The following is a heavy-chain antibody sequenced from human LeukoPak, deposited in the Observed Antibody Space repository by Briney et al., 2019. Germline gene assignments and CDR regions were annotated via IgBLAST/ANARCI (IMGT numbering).Heavy chain of an antibody. CDR3: ARASGLYYDYVWGSYRYSRSFDY. CDR2: TYYRSKWYN. Sequence: SQTLSLTCAISGDSVSSNSAAWNWIRQSPSRGLEWLGRTYYRSKWYNDYAVSVKSRITINPDTSKNQFSLQLNSVTPEDTAVYYCARASGLYYDYVWGSYRYSRSFDYWGQGTLVTVSS. D-gene: IGHD3-16*02. CDR1: GDSVSSNSAA. J-gene: IGHJ4*02. V-gene: IGHV6-1*01.